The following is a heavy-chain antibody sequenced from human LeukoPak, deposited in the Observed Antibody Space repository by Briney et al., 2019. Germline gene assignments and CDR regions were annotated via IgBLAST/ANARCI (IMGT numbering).Heavy chain of an antibody. CDR3: ADNGGALGAFDI. Sequence: SVKVSCKASGGTFSSYAISWVRQAPGQGLEWVGRIIPILGIANYAQKFQGRVTITADKSTSTAYMELSSLRSEDTAVYYCADNGGALGAFDIWGQGTMVTVSS. V-gene: IGHV1-69*04. D-gene: IGHD1-14*01. CDR1: GGTFSSYA. CDR2: IIPILGIA. J-gene: IGHJ3*02.